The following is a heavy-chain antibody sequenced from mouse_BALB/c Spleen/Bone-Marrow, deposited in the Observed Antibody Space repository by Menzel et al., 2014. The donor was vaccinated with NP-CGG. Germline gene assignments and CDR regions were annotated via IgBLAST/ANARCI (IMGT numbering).Heavy chain of an antibody. CDR3: ARGYDYDSWFAY. CDR2: INSNGGST. V-gene: IGHV5-6-3*01. J-gene: IGHJ3*01. D-gene: IGHD2-4*01. Sequence: DVKLVESGGGLVQPGGSLKLSCAASGFTFSSYGMSWVRQTPDKRLELVATINSNGGSTYYPDSVKGRFTISRDNAKNTLYLQMSSLKSEDTAMYYCARGYDYDSWFAYWGQGTLVTVSA. CDR1: GFTFSSYG.